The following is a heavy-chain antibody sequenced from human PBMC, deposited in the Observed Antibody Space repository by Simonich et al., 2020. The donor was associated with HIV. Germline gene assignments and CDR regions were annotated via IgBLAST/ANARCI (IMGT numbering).Heavy chain of an antibody. CDR1: GFIFSNYW. D-gene: IGHD3-3*01. CDR3: ARGWDGSSSSLDDY. J-gene: IGHJ4*02. CDR2: IRQDGSGK. Sequence: EVKLVESGGGLVQPGGSLRLSCAASGFIFSNYWMTWVRQTPGKGREWVANIRQDGSGKYYMDSVRGRFIISRDNAKNSLYLQMNTLRAEDTAVYYCARGWDGSSSSLDDYWGQGTLVTVSS. V-gene: IGHV3-7*01.